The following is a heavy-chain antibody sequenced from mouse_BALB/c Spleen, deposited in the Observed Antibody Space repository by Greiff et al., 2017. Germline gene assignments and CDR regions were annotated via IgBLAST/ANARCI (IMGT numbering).Heavy chain of an antibody. CDR1: GYTFSSYW. CDR2: ILPGSGST. CDR3: ARGGNLFAY. V-gene: IGHV1-9*01. D-gene: IGHD2-1*01. Sequence: QVQLQQSGAELMTPGASVKISCKATGYTFSSYWIEWVKQRPGHGLEWIGEILPGSGSTNYNEKFKGKATFTADTSSNTAYMQLSSLTSEDSAVYYCARGGNLFAYWGQGTLVTVSA. J-gene: IGHJ3*01.